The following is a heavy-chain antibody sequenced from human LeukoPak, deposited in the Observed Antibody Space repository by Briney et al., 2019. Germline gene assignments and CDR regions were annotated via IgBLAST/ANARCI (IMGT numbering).Heavy chain of an antibody. V-gene: IGHV1-2*02. D-gene: IGHD2-15*01. Sequence: ASVKVFCKASGYTFTGYYMHWVRQAPGQGVEWMGWINPNSGGTNYAQKFQGRVTMTRDTSISTAYMELSRLRSDDTAVYYCASPLDGRQPIDYWGQGTLVTVSS. CDR3: ASPLDGRQPIDY. CDR1: GYTFTGYY. J-gene: IGHJ4*02. CDR2: INPNSGGT.